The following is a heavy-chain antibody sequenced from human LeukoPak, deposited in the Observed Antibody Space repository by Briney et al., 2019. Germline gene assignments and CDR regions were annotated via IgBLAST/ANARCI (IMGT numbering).Heavy chain of an antibody. CDR1: GFTFSSHW. CDR3: AREGTYSNGPDY. D-gene: IGHD3-22*01. Sequence: GSLRLSCAASGFTFSSHWMHWVRQAPGKGLVWVSRINSDGTSTTYADSVKGRFTISRDNAKNTLYLQMNSLRVEDTAVFHCAREGTYSNGPDYWGQGTLVTVSS. J-gene: IGHJ4*02. V-gene: IGHV3-74*01. CDR2: INSDGTST.